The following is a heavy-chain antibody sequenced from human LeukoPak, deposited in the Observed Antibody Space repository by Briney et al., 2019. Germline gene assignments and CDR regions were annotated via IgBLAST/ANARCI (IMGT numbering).Heavy chain of an antibody. J-gene: IGHJ4*02. CDR2: INHSGST. CDR1: GGSISSSSYY. V-gene: IGHV4-39*07. D-gene: IGHD3-3*01. CDR3: ARGEWLLPPDY. Sequence: SETLSLTCTVSGGSISSSSYYWGWIRQPPGKGLEWIGEINHSGSTNYNPSLKSRVTISVDTSKNQFSLKLSSVTAADTAVYYCARGEWLLPPDYWGQGTLVTVSS.